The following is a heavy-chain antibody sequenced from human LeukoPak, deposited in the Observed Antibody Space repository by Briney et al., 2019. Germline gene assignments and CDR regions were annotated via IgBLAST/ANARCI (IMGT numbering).Heavy chain of an antibody. Sequence: PSETLSLTCTVSGGSISSSSYYWGWIRQPPGKGLEWIGSIYYSGSTYYNPSLKSRVTISVDTSKNQFSLKLSSVTAADTAVYYCARSYGDYYDSPPGFDYWGQGTLVTVSS. CDR3: ARSYGDYYDSPPGFDY. D-gene: IGHD3-22*01. V-gene: IGHV4-39*07. J-gene: IGHJ4*02. CDR2: IYYSGST. CDR1: GGSISSSSYY.